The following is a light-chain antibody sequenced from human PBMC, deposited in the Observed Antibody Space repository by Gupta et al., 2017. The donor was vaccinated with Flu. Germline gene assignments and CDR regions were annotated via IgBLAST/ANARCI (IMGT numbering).Light chain of an antibody. CDR1: HNIGVY. CDR2: TAA. CDR3: QQWDCTHWT. J-gene: IGKJ1*01. V-gene: IGKV1-39*01. Sequence: DIQMTQSPSSLSASVGERVTIACRASHNIGVYLNWYQHKPGKAPQLLMYTAARLQSGVPRRFSGSGSGTDFTLTINRLQPDDFASYYCQQWDCTHWTFGQGTQVEI.